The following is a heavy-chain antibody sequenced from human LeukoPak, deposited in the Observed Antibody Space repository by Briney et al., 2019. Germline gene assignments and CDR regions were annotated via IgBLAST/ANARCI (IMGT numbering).Heavy chain of an antibody. Sequence: SETLSLTCAVHGGSFSGYYWSWIRQPPGKGLEWIGEINHSGSTNYNPSLKSRVTISVDTSKNQFSLKLSSVTAADTAVYYCARVGYDSSGFRFDYWGQGTLVTVSS. CDR1: GGSFSGYY. D-gene: IGHD3-22*01. CDR3: ARVGYDSSGFRFDY. J-gene: IGHJ4*02. CDR2: INHSGST. V-gene: IGHV4-34*01.